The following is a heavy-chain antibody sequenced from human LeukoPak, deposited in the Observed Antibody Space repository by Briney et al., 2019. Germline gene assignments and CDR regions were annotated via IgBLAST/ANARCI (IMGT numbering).Heavy chain of an antibody. CDR1: GFTFGDYA. J-gene: IGHJ4*02. Sequence: PGRSLRLSCTASGFTFGDYAMSWVRQAPGKGLEWVGFIRSKAYGGTTEYAASVKGRFTISRDDSKSIAYLQMNSLKTEGTAVYYCTRDGYYYDSSGDKLFDYWGQGTLVTVSS. CDR3: TRDGYYYDSSGDKLFDY. D-gene: IGHD3-22*01. CDR2: IRSKAYGGTT. V-gene: IGHV3-49*04.